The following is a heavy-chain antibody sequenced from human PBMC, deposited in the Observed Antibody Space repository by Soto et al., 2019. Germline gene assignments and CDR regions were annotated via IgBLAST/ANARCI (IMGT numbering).Heavy chain of an antibody. V-gene: IGHV3-30*18. D-gene: IGHD5-18*01. CDR2: ISFDGRNT. Sequence: GGSLRLSCAASGFTVSSNYMSWVRQAPGKGLEWVVVISFDGRNTYYADSVKGRFTISRDNSKNTLYLQMTSLRAEDTAVYYCAKDHTAIDYWGQGTLVTVSS. J-gene: IGHJ4*02. CDR1: GFTVSSNY. CDR3: AKDHTAIDY.